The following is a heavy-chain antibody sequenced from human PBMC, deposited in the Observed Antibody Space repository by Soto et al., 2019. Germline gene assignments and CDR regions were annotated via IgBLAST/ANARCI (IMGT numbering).Heavy chain of an antibody. CDR1: GYSISSGYY. J-gene: IGHJ5*02. CDR2: IYHSGST. CDR3: ARPGTTGWFDP. V-gene: IGHV4-38-2*01. D-gene: IGHD1-7*01. Sequence: SETLSLTCAVSGYSISSGYYWGWIRQPPGKGLEWIGSIYHSGSTYYNPSLKSRVTISVDTSKNQFSLKLSSVTAADTAVYYCARPGTTGWFDPWGQGTLVTVSS.